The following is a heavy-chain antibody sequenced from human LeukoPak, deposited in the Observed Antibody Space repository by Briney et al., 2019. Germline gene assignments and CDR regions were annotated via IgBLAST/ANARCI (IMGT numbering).Heavy chain of an antibody. J-gene: IGHJ3*02. CDR1: GFSFSNYV. CDR2: IMPNGETR. CDR3: ARDRDGGFAFDI. Sequence: GGSLRLSCAASGFSFSNYVMHWVRQAPGKGLEYVSAIMPNGETRGYANSMKGRFTISRDNSKNTLYLQMGSLRAEDMAVYYCARDRDGGFAFDIWGQGTLVTVSS. D-gene: IGHD2-15*01. V-gene: IGHV3-64*01.